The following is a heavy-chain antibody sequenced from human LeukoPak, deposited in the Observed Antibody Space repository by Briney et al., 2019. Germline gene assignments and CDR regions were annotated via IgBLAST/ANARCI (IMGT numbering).Heavy chain of an antibody. Sequence: PGGSLRLSCAASGFTFSSYAMHWVRQAPGRGLGWVAVISYDGSNKYYAESVKGRVTISRDNSKNTLYLQMNSVRAADTAVYYCARDPLQSDGAGGVFDDWGQGTLVTASP. J-gene: IGHJ4*01. D-gene: IGHD4-11*01. CDR2: ISYDGSNK. CDR3: ARDPLQSDGAGGVFDD. CDR1: GFTFSSYA. V-gene: IGHV3-30*04.